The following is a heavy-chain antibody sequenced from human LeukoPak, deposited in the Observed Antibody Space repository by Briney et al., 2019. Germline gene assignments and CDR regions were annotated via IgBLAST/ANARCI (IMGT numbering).Heavy chain of an antibody. Sequence: PSETLSLTCAVYGGSFSGYYWSWIRQPPGKGLEWVGEINHSGSTNYNPSLKSRVTISVDTSKNQFSLKLSSATAADTAVYYCARAGGVSEYSSGWYGWFDPWGQGTLVTVSS. V-gene: IGHV4-34*01. CDR3: ARAGGVSEYSSGWYGWFDP. CDR1: GGSFSGYY. CDR2: INHSGST. J-gene: IGHJ5*02. D-gene: IGHD6-19*01.